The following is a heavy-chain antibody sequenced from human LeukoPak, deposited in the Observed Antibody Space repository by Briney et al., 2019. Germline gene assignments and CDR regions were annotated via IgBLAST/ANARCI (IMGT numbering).Heavy chain of an antibody. Sequence: PGGSLRLSCAASGFTFMSYAMHWVRQAPGKGLEWVAVMSNDGSSKYYADSVKGRFTISRDNSKNTLYLQMNSLRPEDTAVYYCARVPTTSYPFYFDYWGQGTLVTVSS. J-gene: IGHJ4*02. V-gene: IGHV3-30*04. D-gene: IGHD4-17*01. CDR1: GFTFMSYA. CDR2: MSNDGSSK. CDR3: ARVPTTSYPFYFDY.